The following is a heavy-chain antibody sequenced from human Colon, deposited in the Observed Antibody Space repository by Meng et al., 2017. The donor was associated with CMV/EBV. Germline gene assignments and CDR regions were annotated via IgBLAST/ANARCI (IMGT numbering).Heavy chain of an antibody. CDR3: ARDSNLSGLAY. Sequence: QGPLGEPGPGLVKPSETLSLTCTVSGASITSYDWSWIRQPAGKGLEWIGRVYISGNTNYNPSLKSRVTMSIDTSKNQLSLNIRSVTAADTAVYYCARDSNLSGLAYWGQGTLVTVSS. V-gene: IGHV4-4*07. D-gene: IGHD3-10*01. CDR1: GASITSYD. CDR2: VYISGNT. J-gene: IGHJ4*02.